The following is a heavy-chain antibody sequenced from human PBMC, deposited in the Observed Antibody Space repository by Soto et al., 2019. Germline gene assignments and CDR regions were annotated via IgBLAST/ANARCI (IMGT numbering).Heavy chain of an antibody. V-gene: IGHV1-3*01. CDR3: ARDRGATKSNWFDP. J-gene: IGHJ5*02. D-gene: IGHD5-12*01. CDR2: INAGNGNT. CDR1: GYTFTSYA. Sequence: QVQLVQSGAEVKKPGASVKVSCKASGYTFTSYAMHWVRQAPGQRLEWMGWINAGNGNTKYSQKFQGRVTITRDTSASTAYMELSSLRSEDTAVYYCARDRGATKSNWFDPWGQGTLVTVSS.